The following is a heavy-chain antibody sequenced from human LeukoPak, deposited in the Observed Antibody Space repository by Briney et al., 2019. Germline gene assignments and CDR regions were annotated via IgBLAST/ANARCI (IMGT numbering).Heavy chain of an antibody. V-gene: IGHV4-34*01. D-gene: IGHD1-20*01. CDR1: GGSFSGYY. CDR2: INHSGST. Sequence: SETLSLTCAVYGGSFSGYYWSWIRQPPGKGLEWIGEINHSGSTNYNPSLKSRVTISVDTSKNQFSLKLSSVTAADTALYYCARHPSLRGNWNDWGQGTLVTVSS. J-gene: IGHJ4*02. CDR3: ARHPSLRGNWND.